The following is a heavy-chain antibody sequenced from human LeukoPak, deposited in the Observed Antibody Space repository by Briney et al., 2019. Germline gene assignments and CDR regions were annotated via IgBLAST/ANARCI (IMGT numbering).Heavy chain of an antibody. V-gene: IGHV3-23*01. Sequence: GGSLRLSCAASGFTFSSYAMSWVRQAPGKGLEWVSAISGSGDSTYYADSVKGRFTISRDNAKNSMYLQMNSLRAEDTAVYYCARQDSSGYYYHYYYYMDVWGKGTTVTVSS. CDR3: ARQDSSGYYYHYYYYMDV. J-gene: IGHJ6*03. CDR2: ISGSGDST. CDR1: GFTFSSYA. D-gene: IGHD3-22*01.